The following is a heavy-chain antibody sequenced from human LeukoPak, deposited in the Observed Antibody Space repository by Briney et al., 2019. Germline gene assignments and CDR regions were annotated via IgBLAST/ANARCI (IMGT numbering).Heavy chain of an antibody. CDR2: ISSSGSNI. CDR1: GFTFSSYE. Sequence: GRSLRLSCAASGFTFSSYEMNWVRQAPGKGLEWVSYISSSGSNIYYADSVKGRFTISRDNVKNSLYLQMNSLRAEDTAVYYCARGWISDSFDYWGQGTLVTVSS. J-gene: IGHJ4*02. CDR3: ARGWISDSFDY. V-gene: IGHV3-48*03. D-gene: IGHD5-12*01.